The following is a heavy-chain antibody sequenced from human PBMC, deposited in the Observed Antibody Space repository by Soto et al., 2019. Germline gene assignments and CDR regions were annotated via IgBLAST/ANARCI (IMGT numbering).Heavy chain of an antibody. V-gene: IGHV1-3*01. CDR1: GYSLTSYS. Sequence: GASVKVSCKASGYSLTSYSRHWVHQAPGQRLEWMGWINAGNGNTKYSQKLQGRVTITRDTSASTAYMELSSLRSEDTAVYYCARGVAGPLHWSEPWGQGTLVTVSP. CDR2: INAGNGNT. D-gene: IGHD6-19*01. CDR3: ARGVAGPLHWSEP. J-gene: IGHJ5*02.